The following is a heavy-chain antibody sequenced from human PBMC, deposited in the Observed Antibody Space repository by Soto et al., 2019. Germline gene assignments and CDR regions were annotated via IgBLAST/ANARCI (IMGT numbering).Heavy chain of an antibody. CDR3: VRGGSNYAS. J-gene: IGHJ5*02. CDR1: GFKFSDSW. V-gene: IGHV3-7*01. CDR2: IKPDEREK. D-gene: IGHD4-4*01. Sequence: EVHLVASGGGLVQPGGSLRLSCTAFGFKFSDSWMTWFRQAPGQGLEGVARIKPDEREKKYAASMRGRSSISRDNAKNSMYLQMDSLRGEDTAVYYCVRGGSNYASWGQGTIVTVSS.